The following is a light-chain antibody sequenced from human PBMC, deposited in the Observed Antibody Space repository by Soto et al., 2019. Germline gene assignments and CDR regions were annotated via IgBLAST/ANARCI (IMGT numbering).Light chain of an antibody. CDR3: QKYRSAPRP. CDR1: QGISNY. V-gene: IGKV1-27*01. J-gene: IGKJ1*01. CDR2: TAS. Sequence: DIQMTQSPSSLSASVGDRVTITCRASQGISNYLAWYQQKPGKVPKLLIYTASTLQSGIPSRFSGRGSGTNFALTISSQRPEDGATYHCQKYRSAPRPFGQGTKVEIK.